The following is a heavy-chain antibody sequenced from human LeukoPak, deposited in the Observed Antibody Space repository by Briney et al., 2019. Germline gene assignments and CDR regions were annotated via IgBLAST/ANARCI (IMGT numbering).Heavy chain of an antibody. J-gene: IGHJ4*02. V-gene: IGHV4-34*01. D-gene: IGHD5-12*01. CDR3: ARVGRGYSGYDYTPHWGRLDY. CDR1: GGSFSGYY. Sequence: SETLSLTCAVYGGSFSGYYWGWIRQPPGKGLEWIGEINHSGSTNYNPSLKSRVTISVDTSKNQFSLKLSSVTAADTAVYYCARVGRGYSGYDYTPHWGRLDYWGQGTLVTVS. CDR2: INHSGST.